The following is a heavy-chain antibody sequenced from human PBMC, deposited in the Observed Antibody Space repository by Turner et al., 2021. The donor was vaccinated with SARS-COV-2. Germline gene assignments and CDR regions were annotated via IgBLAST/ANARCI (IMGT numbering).Heavy chain of an antibody. CDR3: ASPVVVTATPNYYGMDV. J-gene: IGHJ6*02. Sequence: QLQLQESGPGLVKPSETLSLTCTVSGGSISSSSFHWGWLRRPPGKGLEWIGNIYYSGSTYYNPSLKSRVTISVDTSKNQFSLKLGSVTAADTAVYYCASPVVVTATPNYYGMDVWGQGTTVTVSS. V-gene: IGHV4-39*01. CDR1: GGSISSSSFH. CDR2: IYYSGST. D-gene: IGHD2-21*02.